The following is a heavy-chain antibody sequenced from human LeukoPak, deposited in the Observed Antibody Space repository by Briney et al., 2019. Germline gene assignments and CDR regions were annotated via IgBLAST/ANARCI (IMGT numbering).Heavy chain of an antibody. V-gene: IGHV4-4*07. J-gene: IGHJ6*03. Sequence: SETLSLTCTVSGGSISTFYWSWIRQPAGKGLEWIGRIYTSGSTNYNPSLKSRVTMSVDTSKNQFSLKLSSVTAADTAVYYCASTSSGYYYYYYMDVWGKGTTVTISS. CDR2: IYTSGST. CDR3: ASTSSGYYYYYYMDV. CDR1: GGSISTFY. D-gene: IGHD6-19*01.